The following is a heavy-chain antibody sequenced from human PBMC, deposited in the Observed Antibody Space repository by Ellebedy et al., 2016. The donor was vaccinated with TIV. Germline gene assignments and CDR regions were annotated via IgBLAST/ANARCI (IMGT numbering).Heavy chain of an antibody. Sequence: SQTLSLTCAISGDSVSSIRGAWNWIRQSPSGGLEWLGRTYYRSKWYNEYAVSVQSRITINPDTSKNQFSLQLNSLTPEDQALYYCVRGSRGAFDIWGQGTMVTVSS. J-gene: IGHJ3*02. CDR1: GDSVSSIRGA. V-gene: IGHV6-1*01. CDR2: TYYRSKWYN. CDR3: VRGSRGAFDI.